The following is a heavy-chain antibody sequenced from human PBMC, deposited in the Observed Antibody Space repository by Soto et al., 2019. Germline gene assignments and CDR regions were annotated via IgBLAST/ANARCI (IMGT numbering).Heavy chain of an antibody. D-gene: IGHD1-26*01. CDR1: GFTFSSYA. V-gene: IGHV3-30-3*01. CDR2: IFYDGSNK. Sequence: QVQLVESGGGVVQPGRSLRLSCAASGFTFSSYAMNWVRQVPGKGLEWVAVIFYDGSNKYYADSVKGRFTISRDNSNNTLYLLMNSLRTEDTAVYYCAREYRESSWYFDLWGRGTLVTVSS. J-gene: IGHJ2*01. CDR3: AREYRESSWYFDL.